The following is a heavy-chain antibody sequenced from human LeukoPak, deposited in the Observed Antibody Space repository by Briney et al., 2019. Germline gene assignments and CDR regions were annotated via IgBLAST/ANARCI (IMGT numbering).Heavy chain of an antibody. Sequence: GGSLRLSCAASGFTFSSYSMNWVRQAPGKGLEWVSSISSSSSYIYYADSVKGRFTISRDNAKNSLYLQMNSLRAEDTAVYYCARDIHSGYDSYYYYYMDVWGKGTTVTVSS. J-gene: IGHJ6*03. CDR2: ISSSSSYI. CDR1: GFTFSSYS. V-gene: IGHV3-21*01. D-gene: IGHD5-12*01. CDR3: ARDIHSGYDSYYYYYMDV.